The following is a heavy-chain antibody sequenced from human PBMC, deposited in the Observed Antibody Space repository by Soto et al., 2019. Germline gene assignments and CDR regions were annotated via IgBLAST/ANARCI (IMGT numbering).Heavy chain of an antibody. V-gene: IGHV4-61*01. J-gene: IGHJ3*02. D-gene: IGHD5-18*01. CDR2: IYYSGST. Sequence: TSETLSLTCTVSGGSISSGCYYWSWIRQHPGKGLEWIGYIYYSGSTNYNPSLKSRVSISVDTSKNQFSLKLSSVTAADTAVYFCARRYGYGTFHIWGQGTMVTVS. CDR1: GGSISSGCYY. CDR3: ARRYGYGTFHI.